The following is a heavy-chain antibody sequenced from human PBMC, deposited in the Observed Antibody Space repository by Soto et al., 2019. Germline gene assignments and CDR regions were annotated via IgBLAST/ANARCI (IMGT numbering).Heavy chain of an antibody. V-gene: IGHV3-11*01. D-gene: IGHD3-22*01. CDR1: GFTFSDYY. CDR2: ISSSDSI. CDR3: ARDLGYYDSSGYFDY. J-gene: IGHJ4*01. Sequence: PGGSLRLSCAASGFTFSDYYMSWIRQAPGKGLEWVSYISSSDSIYYADSVKGRFTISRDNAKNSLYLQMNSLRAEDTAVYYCARDLGYYDSSGYFDYWGQGTLVTFSS.